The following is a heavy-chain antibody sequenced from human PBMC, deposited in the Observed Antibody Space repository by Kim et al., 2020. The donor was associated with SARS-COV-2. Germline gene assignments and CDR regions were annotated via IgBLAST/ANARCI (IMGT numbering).Heavy chain of an antibody. D-gene: IGHD6-19*01. CDR2: IKQDGSEK. J-gene: IGHJ6*02. CDR3: ARAYRDEKGGWYNLLYYGMDV. CDR1: GFTFSSYW. Sequence: GGSLRLSCAASGFTFSSYWMSWVRQAPGKGLEWVANIKQDGSEKYYVDSVKGRFTISRDNAKNSLYLQMNSLRAEDTAVYYCARAYRDEKGGWYNLLYYGMDVWGQGTTVTVSS. V-gene: IGHV3-7*03.